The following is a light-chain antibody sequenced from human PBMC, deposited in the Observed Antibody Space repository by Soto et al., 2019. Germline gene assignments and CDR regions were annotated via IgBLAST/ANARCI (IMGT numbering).Light chain of an antibody. CDR3: MQGTHWPYT. CDR2: RIS. CDR1: QGLVDNDGYSY. V-gene: IGKV2-30*01. Sequence: VVMTQSPLSMAVTLGEPASVSCRSSQGLVDNDGYSYLSWFHQRPGKSTRRLVYRISNRDPGGPERISGSGSGTDFTLTISRVEDEEVGVYYCMQGTHWPYTFGQGPHLEI. J-gene: IGKJ2*01.